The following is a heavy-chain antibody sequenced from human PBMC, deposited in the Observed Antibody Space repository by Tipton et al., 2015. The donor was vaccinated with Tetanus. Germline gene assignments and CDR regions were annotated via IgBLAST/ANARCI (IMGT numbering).Heavy chain of an antibody. V-gene: IGHV1-2*02. D-gene: IGHD3-22*01. CDR1: GYTFTGYY. J-gene: IGHJ6*02. Sequence: QSGPEVKKPGASVKVSCKASGYTFTGYYMHWVRQAPGQGLEWMGWINPNRGGTNYAQKFQGRVTMTRDTSISTAYMELSRLRSDDTAVYYCARIAVGMIVVVRGMDVWGQGTTVTVSS. CDR3: ARIAVGMIVVVRGMDV. CDR2: INPNRGGT.